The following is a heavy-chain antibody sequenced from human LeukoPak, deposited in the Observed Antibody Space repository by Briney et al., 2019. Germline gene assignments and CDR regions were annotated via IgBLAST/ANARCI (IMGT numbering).Heavy chain of an antibody. Sequence: GGSLRLSCAASGFTFSSYGMHWVRQAPGKGLEWVAVISYDGSNKYYADSVKGRFTISRDNSKNTLYLQVNSLRAEDTAVYYCAKARYYYGSGRSYYFDYWGQGTLVTVSS. V-gene: IGHV3-30*18. CDR1: GFTFSSYG. CDR3: AKARYYYGSGRSYYFDY. CDR2: ISYDGSNK. D-gene: IGHD3-10*01. J-gene: IGHJ4*02.